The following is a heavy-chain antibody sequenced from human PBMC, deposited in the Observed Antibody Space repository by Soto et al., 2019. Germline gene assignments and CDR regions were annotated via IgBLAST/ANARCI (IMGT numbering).Heavy chain of an antibody. CDR3: ARDTDGSGRNNWFDP. J-gene: IGHJ5*02. CDR1: GYNFTNYG. Sequence: QVQLVQSGAEVKKPGASVKVSCKASGYNFTNYGINWVRQAPGQGLEWMGWISADNDNTNYAQMVQGRVTMTTDTPTSTAYMELRSLRSDDTAVYYCARDTDGSGRNNWFDPWGQGTLVTVSS. CDR2: ISADNDNT. D-gene: IGHD3-10*01. V-gene: IGHV1-18*01.